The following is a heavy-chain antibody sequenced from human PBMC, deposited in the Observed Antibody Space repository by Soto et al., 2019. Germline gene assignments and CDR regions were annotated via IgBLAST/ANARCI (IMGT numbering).Heavy chain of an antibody. CDR3: AKGRVWGYDILTGYYQHYYYGMDV. CDR2: ISYDGSNK. Sequence: QVQLVESGGGVVQPGRSLRLSCAASGFTFSSYGMHWVRQAPGKGLEWVAVISYDGSNKYYADSVKGRFTISRDNSKNTLYLQMNSLRAEDTAVDYCAKGRVWGYDILTGYYQHYYYGMDVWGQGTTVTVSS. V-gene: IGHV3-30*18. D-gene: IGHD3-9*01. J-gene: IGHJ6*02. CDR1: GFTFSSYG.